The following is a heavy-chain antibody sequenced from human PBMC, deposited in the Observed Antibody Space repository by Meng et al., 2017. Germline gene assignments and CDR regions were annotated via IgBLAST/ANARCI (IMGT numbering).Heavy chain of an antibody. CDR1: GGSISSYY. J-gene: IGHJ6*02. V-gene: IGHV4-59*01. CDR3: ARGSSGYYYKEYGMDV. CDR2: IYYSGST. D-gene: IGHD6-19*01. Sequence: GSLRLSCTVPGGSISSYYWSWIRQPPGKGLEWIGYIYYSGSTNYNPSLKSRVTISVDTSKNQFSLKLSSVTAADTAVYYCARGSSGYYYKEYGMDVWGQGATVTVSS.